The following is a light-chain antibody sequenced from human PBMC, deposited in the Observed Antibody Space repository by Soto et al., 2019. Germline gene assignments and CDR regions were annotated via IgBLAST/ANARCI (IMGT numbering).Light chain of an antibody. CDR1: QSVSSY. V-gene: IGKV3-11*01. CDR2: DAS. J-gene: IGKJ4*01. Sequence: EIVLTQSPATLSLSGGERATLSCRASQSVSSYLAWYQQKPGQAPRLLIYDASNRATGIPARFSGSGSGTDFTLTISSLEPEDFAVYYCQQRSNWLLTFGGGTKVEIK. CDR3: QQRSNWLLT.